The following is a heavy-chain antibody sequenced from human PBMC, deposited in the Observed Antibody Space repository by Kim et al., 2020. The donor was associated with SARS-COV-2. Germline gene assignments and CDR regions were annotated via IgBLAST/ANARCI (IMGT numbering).Heavy chain of an antibody. CDR1: GYTFTSYA. CDR3: ASGVGHYGERYYYYGMDV. Sequence: ASVKVSCKASGYTFTSYAMHWVRQAPGQWLEWMGWINAGNGNTKYSQKFQGRVTITRDTSASTAYMELSSLRSEDTAVYYCASGVGHYGERYYYYGMDVWGQGTTVTVSS. J-gene: IGHJ6*02. CDR2: INAGNGNT. V-gene: IGHV1-3*01. D-gene: IGHD4-17*01.